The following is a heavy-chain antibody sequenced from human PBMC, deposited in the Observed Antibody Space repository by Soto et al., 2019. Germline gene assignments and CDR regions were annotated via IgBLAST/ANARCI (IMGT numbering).Heavy chain of an antibody. V-gene: IGHV3-23*01. CDR1: GFTFSNYA. CDR2: IIYSGGST. CDR3: AKKSHFGSGSYYFYFDY. Sequence: EVQLLESGGGLVQPGGSLRLSCAASGFTFSNYAMSWVRQAPGKGLEWVSTIIYSGGSTYYADSVKGRFITSRDNSKNTLYLQMNSLRVEDTAVYYCAKKSHFGSGSYYFYFDYWGQGTLVTVSS. D-gene: IGHD3-10*01. J-gene: IGHJ4*02.